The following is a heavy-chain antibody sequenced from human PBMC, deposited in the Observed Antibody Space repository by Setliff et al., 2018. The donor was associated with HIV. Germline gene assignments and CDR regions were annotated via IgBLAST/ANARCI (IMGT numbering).Heavy chain of an antibody. CDR2: VDPEDGET. CDR1: GYTFTDYY. Sequence: ASVKVSCKASGYTFTDYYMHWVQQAPGKGLEWMGRVDPEDGETIYAEKFQGRVTITADTSTDTAYMELSSLRSEDTAVYYCARLRRGRATVTTGGMDVWGQGTTVTVSS. J-gene: IGHJ6*02. D-gene: IGHD4-17*01. V-gene: IGHV1-69-2*01. CDR3: ARLRRGRATVTTGGMDV.